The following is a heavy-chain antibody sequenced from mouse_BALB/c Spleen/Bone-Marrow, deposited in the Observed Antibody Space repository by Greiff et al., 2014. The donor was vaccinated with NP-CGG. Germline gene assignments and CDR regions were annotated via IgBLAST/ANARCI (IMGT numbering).Heavy chain of an antibody. J-gene: IGHJ4*01. D-gene: IGHD2-10*01. CDR1: GYTFSSYW. Sequence: QVQLKESGVELMKPGASMKISCKATGYTFSSYWIEWVKQRPGHGLEWIGEILPGSGSTNYNERFKGKATFTADTSSNTAYMQLSSLTSEDSAVYYCARAYYVNYDAMDYWGQGTSVTVSS. CDR2: ILPGSGST. V-gene: IGHV1-9*01. CDR3: ARAYYVNYDAMDY.